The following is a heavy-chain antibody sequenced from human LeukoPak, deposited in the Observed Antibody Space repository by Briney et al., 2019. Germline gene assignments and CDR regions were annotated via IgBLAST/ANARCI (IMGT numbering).Heavy chain of an antibody. V-gene: IGHV3-7*01. CDR3: ARVDAAMGEDY. Sequence: GGSLRLSCAASGFAFSSFSMSWVRQAPGKGLEWVANLKEDGTEEEYLDSVKGRFTIFRDNAKNSLDLQMNSLRAEDTAVYYCARVDAAMGEDYWGQGTLVTVSS. CDR1: GFAFSSFS. CDR2: LKEDGTEE. D-gene: IGHD5-18*01. J-gene: IGHJ4*02.